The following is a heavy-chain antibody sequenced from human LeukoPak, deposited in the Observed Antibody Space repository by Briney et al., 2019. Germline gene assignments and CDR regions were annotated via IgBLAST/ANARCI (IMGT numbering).Heavy chain of an antibody. V-gene: IGHV3-11*04. CDR2: ISSSGSTI. J-gene: IGHJ3*02. CDR1: GFTFSDYY. Sequence: GGSLRLSCAASGFTFSDYYMSWIRQAPGKGLEWVSYISSSGSTIYYADPVKGRFTISRDNAKNSLYLQMNSLRAEDTAVYYCARGEAYYSDSPPPIWGQGTMVTVSS. D-gene: IGHD3-22*01. CDR3: ARGEAYYSDSPPPI.